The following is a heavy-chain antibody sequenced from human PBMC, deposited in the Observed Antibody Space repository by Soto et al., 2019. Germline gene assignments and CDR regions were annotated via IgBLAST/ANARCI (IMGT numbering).Heavy chain of an antibody. CDR2: IGAADDP. J-gene: IGHJ6*02. V-gene: IGHV3-13*05. D-gene: IGHD3-3*01. CDR1: GFTFSTYD. Sequence: GGSLRLSCAASGFTFSTYDMHWVRQATGKGLEWVSAIGAADDPYYSGSVKGRFTISRENAKSSLSLQMDSLRVGDTAVYYCARAGGNVLRFLEWLLNQDGMDVWGQATTVTV. CDR3: ARAGGNVLRFLEWLLNQDGMDV.